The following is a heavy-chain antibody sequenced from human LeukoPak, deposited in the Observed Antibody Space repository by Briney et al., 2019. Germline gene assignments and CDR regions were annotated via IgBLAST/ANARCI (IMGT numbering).Heavy chain of an antibody. D-gene: IGHD3-10*01. J-gene: IGHJ4*02. CDR3: ARVDDASGSYFYY. CDR2: IYSDGGT. Sequence: AGGPLRLSCAASGFTVNSNYMSWVRQAPRKGLEWVSVIYSDGGTYYADSVTGRFTISRDNSKNTLFLQMNSLRAEDTAVYYCARVDDASGSYFYYWGQGTLVTVSS. V-gene: IGHV3-66*01. CDR1: GFTVNSNY.